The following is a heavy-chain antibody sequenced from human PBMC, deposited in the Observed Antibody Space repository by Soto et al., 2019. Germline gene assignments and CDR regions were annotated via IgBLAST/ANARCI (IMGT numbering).Heavy chain of an antibody. CDR3: ASSPAPSGSYPDFDY. V-gene: IGHV3-23*01. CDR2: ISGSGGST. Sequence: GGSLRLSCAASGFTFSSYAMSWVRQAPGKGLEWVSAISGSGGSTYYADSVKGRFTISRDNSKNTLYLQMNSLRAEDTAVYYCASSPAPSGSYPDFDYWGQGTLVTVS. J-gene: IGHJ4*02. D-gene: IGHD1-26*01. CDR1: GFTFSSYA.